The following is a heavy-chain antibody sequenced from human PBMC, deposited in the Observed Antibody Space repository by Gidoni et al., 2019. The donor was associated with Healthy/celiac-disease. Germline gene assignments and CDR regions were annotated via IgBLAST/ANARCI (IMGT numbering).Heavy chain of an antibody. J-gene: IGHJ6*02. D-gene: IGHD2-15*01. CDR2: IIPIFGTA. CDR1: GGAFTSYA. V-gene: IGHV1-69*01. CDR3: AREGYCSGGSCYPAYGMDV. Sequence: QVPLVQPGAQVKKPGSSVKASCTASGGAFTSYATSWVRQAPGQGLEWMGGIIPIFGTANYAQKFQGRVTITADESTSTAYMELSSLGSEDTAVYYCAREGYCSGGSCYPAYGMDVWGQGTTVTVSS.